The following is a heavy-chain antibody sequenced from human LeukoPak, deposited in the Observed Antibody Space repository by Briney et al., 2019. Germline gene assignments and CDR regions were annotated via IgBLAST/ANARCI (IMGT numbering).Heavy chain of an antibody. Sequence: PSQTLSLTYTVSGGSISSGDYYWSWIRQPPGKGLEWIGYIYYSGSTYYNPSLKSRVTISVDTSKNQFSLKLSSVTAADTAVYYCARVESPYYFDYWGQGTLVTVSS. J-gene: IGHJ4*02. CDR1: GGSISSGDYY. CDR3: ARVESPYYFDY. CDR2: IYYSGST. D-gene: IGHD5-24*01. V-gene: IGHV4-30-4*01.